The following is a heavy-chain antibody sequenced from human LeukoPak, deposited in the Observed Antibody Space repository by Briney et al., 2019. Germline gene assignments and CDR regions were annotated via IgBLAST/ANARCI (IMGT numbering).Heavy chain of an antibody. CDR1: GFTVSSNY. J-gene: IGHJ4*02. Sequence: PGGSLRLSCAASGFTVSSNYMSWVRQAPGKGLEWVSVIYSGGSTYYADSVKGRFTISRDNSKNTLYLQMSSLRAEDTAVYYCVASGSSGWYGGYWGQGTLVTVSS. CDR3: VASGSSGWYGGY. V-gene: IGHV3-66*01. D-gene: IGHD6-19*01. CDR2: IYSGGST.